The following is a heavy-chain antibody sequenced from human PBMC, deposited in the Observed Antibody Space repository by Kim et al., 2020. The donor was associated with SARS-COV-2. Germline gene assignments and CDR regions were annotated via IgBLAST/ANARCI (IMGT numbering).Heavy chain of an antibody. CDR1: GFTFSTYA. V-gene: IGHV3-23*01. J-gene: IGHJ4*02. CDR2: INAGGTRT. Sequence: GGSLRLSCAASGFTFSTYAMSWARQAPGKGLEWVSTINAGGTRTHYADSVKGRFTISRDNFKNTLFLQMNSLRDEDTAVYYCDASDYWGKGSLGPVPS. CDR3: DASDY.